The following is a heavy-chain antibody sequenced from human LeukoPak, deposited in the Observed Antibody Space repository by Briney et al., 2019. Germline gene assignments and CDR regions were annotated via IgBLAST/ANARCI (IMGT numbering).Heavy chain of an antibody. Sequence: GGSLRLSCAASGFTFSNYWIHWLRHAPGKGLVWVSRINSDGINTIYADSVKGRFTISRDNAKNTLNLQMNSLRAEDTAVCYCARDLGQYYDTSDNWFDPWGQGTLVTVSS. J-gene: IGHJ5*02. CDR2: INSDGINT. CDR3: ARDLGQYYDTSDNWFDP. CDR1: GFTFSNYW. D-gene: IGHD3-22*01. V-gene: IGHV3-74*01.